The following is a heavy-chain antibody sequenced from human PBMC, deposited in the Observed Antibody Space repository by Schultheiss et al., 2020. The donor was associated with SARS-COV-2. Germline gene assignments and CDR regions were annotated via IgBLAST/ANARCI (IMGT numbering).Heavy chain of an antibody. V-gene: IGHV3-66*01. CDR1: GFTFSSYA. D-gene: IGHD3-3*01. CDR3: ARERETYFDFWSGYYKGGYYSYYMHV. Sequence: GGSLRLSCAASGFTFSSYAMSWVRQAPGKGLEWVSAIYSGGSTYYADSVKGRFTISRDNAKNSLYLQMNSLRAEDTAVYYCARERETYFDFWSGYYKGGYYSYYMHVWGKGTTVTVSS. J-gene: IGHJ6*03. CDR2: IYSGGST.